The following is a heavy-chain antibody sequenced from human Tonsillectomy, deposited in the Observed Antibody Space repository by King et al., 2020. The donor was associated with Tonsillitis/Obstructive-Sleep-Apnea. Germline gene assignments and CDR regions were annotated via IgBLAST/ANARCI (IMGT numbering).Heavy chain of an antibody. D-gene: IGHD4-17*01. CDR2: IKSNSEGGTT. CDR3: TTERWAYGGLDY. V-gene: IGHV3-15*01. J-gene: IGHJ4*02. Sequence: VQLVESGGGLVKPGGSLRVSCAASGFTFSNAWLSWVRQAPGKGLEWVGRIKSNSEGGTTDYAAPVTGRFIISRDDSKNMVYLQMNSLKTEDTAVYYGTTERWAYGGLDYWGQGNLVTVSS. CDR1: GFTFSNAW.